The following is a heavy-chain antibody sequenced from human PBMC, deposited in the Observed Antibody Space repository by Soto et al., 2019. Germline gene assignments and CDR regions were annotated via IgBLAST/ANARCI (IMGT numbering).Heavy chain of an antibody. Sequence: EVQLEESGGGLVQPGGSLRLSCAASGFTFRSYWMTWLRQAPGKGLEWVANINQDGGVQFYADSVKGRFTISRDNAKNSVYLQMNSLRVEDTAVFYCASGRAFDYWGQGTLVTVSS. J-gene: IGHJ4*02. D-gene: IGHD1-26*01. CDR2: INQDGGVQ. CDR3: ASGRAFDY. V-gene: IGHV3-7*01. CDR1: GFTFRSYW.